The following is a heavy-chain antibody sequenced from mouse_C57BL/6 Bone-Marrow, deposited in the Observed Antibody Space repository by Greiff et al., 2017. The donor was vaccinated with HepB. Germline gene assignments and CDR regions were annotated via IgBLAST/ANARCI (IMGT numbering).Heavy chain of an antibody. V-gene: IGHV1-52*01. CDR1: GYTFTSYW. CDR3: ARRNGDYFDY. J-gene: IGHJ2*01. Sequence: VKLQESGAELVRPGSSVKLSCKASGYTFTSYWMHWVKQRPIQGLEWIGNIDPSDSETHYNQKFKDKATLTVDKSSSTAYMQLSSLTSEDSAVYYCARRNGDYFDYWGQGTTLTVSS. CDR2: IDPSDSET.